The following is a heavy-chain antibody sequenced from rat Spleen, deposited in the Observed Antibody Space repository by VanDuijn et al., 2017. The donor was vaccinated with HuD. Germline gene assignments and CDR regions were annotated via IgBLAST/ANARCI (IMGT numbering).Heavy chain of an antibody. CDR2: ISSSSGT. V-gene: IGHV5-34*01. CDR3: ATSYYGYKRFAY. CDR1: GFTFSDYG. J-gene: IGHJ3*01. D-gene: IGHD1-9*01. Sequence: EVQLVESGGGLVQPGGSLKLSCVASGFTFSDYGMNWIRQAPGKGLEWVAYISSSSGTIYYADTVKDRFTISRDNAKNTLYLQLSSLRSEDTALYYCATSYYGYKRFAYWGQGTLVTVSS.